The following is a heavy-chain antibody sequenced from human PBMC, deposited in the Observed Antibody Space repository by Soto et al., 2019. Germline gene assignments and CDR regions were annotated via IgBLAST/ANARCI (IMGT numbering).Heavy chain of an antibody. CDR3: ARSIGGSSYYPPDY. V-gene: IGHV3-30*03. CDR2: MANDGSYQ. Sequence: QVQLVESGGGVVQPGGSLRLSCATSGFIFSTYGMQWVRQSPGEGLEWVAGMANDGSYQYYADSVKGRFTISRDNSKNTLYLQMDSLRREDTAVDYCARSIGGSSYYPPDYWGQGTLVTVSS. D-gene: IGHD2-15*01. J-gene: IGHJ4*02. CDR1: GFIFSTYG.